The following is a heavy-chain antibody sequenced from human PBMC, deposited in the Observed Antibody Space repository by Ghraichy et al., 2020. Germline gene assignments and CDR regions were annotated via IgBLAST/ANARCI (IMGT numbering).Heavy chain of an antibody. CDR3: AKDLEDYYSSSGSLLLDL. V-gene: IGHV3-30*02. J-gene: IGHJ5*02. CDR2: IRYDGSDK. D-gene: IGHD3-22*01. CDR1: GFTFSNYG. Sequence: LSLTCAASGFTFSNYGMHWVRQAPGKGLEWVAFIRYDGSDKYYDASVKGRLTVSRDNSKNTLYLQMNSLRADDTAVYYCAKDLEDYYSSSGSLLLDLWGQGTLVTVSS.